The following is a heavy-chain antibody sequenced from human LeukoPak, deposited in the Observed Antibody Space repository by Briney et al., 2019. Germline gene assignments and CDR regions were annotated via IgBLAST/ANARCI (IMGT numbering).Heavy chain of an antibody. Sequence: SETLSLTCAVYGGSFSGYYWSWIRQPPGKGLEWIGEINHSGSTNYSPSLKSRVTISVDTSKNQFSLKLSSVTAADTAVYYCARGLLSRESYYFDYWGQGTLVTVSS. V-gene: IGHV4-34*01. CDR3: ARGLLSRESYYFDY. CDR1: GGSFSGYY. CDR2: INHSGST. D-gene: IGHD3-10*01. J-gene: IGHJ4*02.